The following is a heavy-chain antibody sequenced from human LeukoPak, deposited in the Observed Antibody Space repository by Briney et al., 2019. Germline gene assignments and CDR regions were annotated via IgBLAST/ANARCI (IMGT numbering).Heavy chain of an antibody. CDR3: ARDSYYGGTQDY. J-gene: IGHJ4*02. D-gene: IGHD4-23*01. V-gene: IGHV3-48*03. Sequence: GGSLRLSCAASGFTFSSYEMNWVRQAPGKGLEWASYISSSGSTIYYADSVKGRFTISRDNAKNSLYLQMNSLRAEDTAVYYCARDSYYGGTQDYWGQGTLVTVSS. CDR2: ISSSGSTI. CDR1: GFTFSSYE.